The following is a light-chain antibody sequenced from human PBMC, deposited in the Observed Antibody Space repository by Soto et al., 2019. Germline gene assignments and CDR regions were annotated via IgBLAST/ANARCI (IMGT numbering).Light chain of an antibody. V-gene: IGKV3-15*01. Sequence: EIVMTQSPATLSVSPGERATLSCRASQSVSSNLAGYQQKPGQAPSLLIYGASTRATGIPARFSGSGSGTEFTLTISSLQYADFAVYYCQQYNNWPRTFGQGTKVEIK. J-gene: IGKJ1*01. CDR1: QSVSSN. CDR3: QQYNNWPRT. CDR2: GAS.